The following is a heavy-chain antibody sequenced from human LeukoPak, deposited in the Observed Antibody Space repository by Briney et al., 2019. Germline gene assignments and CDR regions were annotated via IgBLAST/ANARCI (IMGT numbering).Heavy chain of an antibody. Sequence: PSQTLSLTCTVSGGSISSGSYYWSWIRQPAGKGLEWIGRIYTSGSTNYNPSLKSRVTISVDTSKNQFSLKLSSVTAADTAVYYCASSGYCTNGVCLGRDYWGQGTLVTVSS. CDR1: GGSISSGSYY. J-gene: IGHJ4*02. CDR3: ASSGYCTNGVCLGRDY. CDR2: IYTSGST. D-gene: IGHD2-8*01. V-gene: IGHV4-61*02.